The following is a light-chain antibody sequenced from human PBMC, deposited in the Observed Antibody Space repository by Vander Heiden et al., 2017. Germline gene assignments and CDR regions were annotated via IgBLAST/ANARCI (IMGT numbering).Light chain of an antibody. CDR3: QQYYNPPLVT. CDR2: WAS. J-gene: IGKJ5*01. Sequence: DIVMTRSPDSLAVSLGASATTNCKSSQSTLYNANNKNYLGWYQQKAGQPPKLLIYWASTRESGVPDRFSCIGSGTDFSLTISSLHAEDVAVYYCQQYYNPPLVTFGQGTRLEIK. CDR1: QSTLYNANNKNY. V-gene: IGKV4-1*01.